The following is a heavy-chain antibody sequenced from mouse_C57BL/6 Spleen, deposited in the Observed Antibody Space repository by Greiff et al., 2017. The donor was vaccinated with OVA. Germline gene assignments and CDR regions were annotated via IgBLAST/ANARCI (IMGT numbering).Heavy chain of an antibody. CDR1: GYAFSSSW. V-gene: IGHV1-82*01. J-gene: IGHJ2*01. CDR2: IYPGDGDT. CDR3: ARWDGYYSGFDY. Sequence: QVQLKESGPELVKPGASVKISCKASGYAFSSSWMNWVKQRPGKGLEWIGRIYPGDGDTNYNGKFKGKATLTADKSSSTAYMQISSLTSEDSAVYFCARWDGYYSGFDYWGQGTTLTVSS. D-gene: IGHD2-3*01.